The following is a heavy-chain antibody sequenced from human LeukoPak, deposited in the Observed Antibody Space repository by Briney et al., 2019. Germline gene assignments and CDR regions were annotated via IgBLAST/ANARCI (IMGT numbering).Heavy chain of an antibody. V-gene: IGHV3-48*04. J-gene: IGHJ6*02. CDR1: GFTFRSYS. D-gene: IGHD6-13*01. CDR3: ARVVPSYFSWYRNYYYYGMDV. Sequence: PGGSLRLSCAASGFTFRSYSMNWVRQAPGKGLEWVSYISSSSSTIYYADSVKGRFTISRDNAKNSLYLQMNSLRAEDTAVYYCARVVPSYFSWYRNYYYYGMDVWGQGTTVTVSS. CDR2: ISSSSSTI.